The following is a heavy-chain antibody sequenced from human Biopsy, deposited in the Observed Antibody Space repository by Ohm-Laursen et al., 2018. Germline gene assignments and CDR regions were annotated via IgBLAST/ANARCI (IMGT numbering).Heavy chain of an antibody. Sequence: ASVKVSCKTSSYTFTDYNIHWMRQAPGQGLEWLGYINCKTGATNYAQKLQGTVTMTRDTSISTAYLALGSLRSADTAIYYCARDPLNGHKHFDYWGQGSLVTVSS. CDR3: ARDPLNGHKHFDY. V-gene: IGHV1-2*02. J-gene: IGHJ4*02. CDR1: SYTFTDYN. D-gene: IGHD2-8*01. CDR2: INCKTGAT.